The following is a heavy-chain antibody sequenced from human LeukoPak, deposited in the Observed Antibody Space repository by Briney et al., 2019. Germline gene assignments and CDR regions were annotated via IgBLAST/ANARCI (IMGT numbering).Heavy chain of an antibody. D-gene: IGHD6-13*01. CDR1: GYTFTGYY. CDR3: ARDLGTQSIAAAGSTDY. J-gene: IGHJ4*02. CDR2: INPNSGGT. V-gene: IGHV1-2*02. Sequence: ASVKVSCKASGYTFTGYYMHWVRQAPGQGLEWMGWINPNSGGTNYAQKFQGRVTMTRDTSISTAYMELSRLRSDDTAVYYCARDLGTQSIAAAGSTDYGGQGTLVTVSS.